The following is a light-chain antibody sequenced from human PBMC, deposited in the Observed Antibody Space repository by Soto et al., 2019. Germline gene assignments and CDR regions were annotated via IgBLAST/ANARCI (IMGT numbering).Light chain of an antibody. J-gene: IGLJ1*01. CDR1: SSDVGGYNY. Sequence: QSALTQPPSASGSPGQSVTISCTGASSDVGGYNYVSWYQQHPGKAPKLMIYEVSKRPSGVPDRFSGSKSGNTASLTVSGLQAEDEADYYCNSYAGSNNVFGPGTKLTVL. CDR2: EVS. CDR3: NSYAGSNNV. V-gene: IGLV2-8*01.